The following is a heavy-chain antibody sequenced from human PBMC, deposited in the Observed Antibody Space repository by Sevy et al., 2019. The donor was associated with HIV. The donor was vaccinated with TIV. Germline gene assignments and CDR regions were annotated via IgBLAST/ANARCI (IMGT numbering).Heavy chain of an antibody. D-gene: IGHD3-10*01. J-gene: IGHJ4*02. V-gene: IGHV3-23*01. CDR2: ISVSGDFT. CDR1: GFTFSNYA. Sequence: GGSLRLSCADSGFTFSNYAMAWVRQAPGKGLEWVSAISVSGDFTYYADSVRGRFTVSRVKSKNKLFLQMNSLRAEDTAVYYCAIKITMIRGDQGPFDYWGQGTLVTVSS. CDR3: AIKITMIRGDQGPFDY.